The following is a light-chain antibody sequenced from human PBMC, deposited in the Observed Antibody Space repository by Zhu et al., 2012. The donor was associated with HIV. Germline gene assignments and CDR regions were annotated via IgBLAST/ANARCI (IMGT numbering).Light chain of an antibody. CDR2: GAS. CDR3: QQYGSSPHT. Sequence: EIVLTQSPGTLSLSPGVRATLSCRASQSISSSFLAWYQQKPGQTPRLLIYGASSRATGIPDRFSGSGSGTDFTLTISRLEPEDFAVYYCQQYGSSPHTFGGGTKVETK. V-gene: IGKV3-20*01. CDR1: QSISSSF. J-gene: IGKJ4*01.